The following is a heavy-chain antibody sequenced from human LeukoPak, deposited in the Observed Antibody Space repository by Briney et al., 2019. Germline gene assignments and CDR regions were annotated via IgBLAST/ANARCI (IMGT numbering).Heavy chain of an antibody. Sequence: GGSLRLSCAASGFTFSSYAMHWVRQAPGKGLEWVAAISFDGGNKYYADSVKGRFTISRDNSKNTLYLQMNSLRAEDTAVYYCAREAGYCSSTSCYVYYYGMDVWGQGTTVTVSS. J-gene: IGHJ6*02. CDR2: ISFDGGNK. D-gene: IGHD2-2*01. CDR3: AREAGYCSSTSCYVYYYGMDV. CDR1: GFTFSSYA. V-gene: IGHV3-30*14.